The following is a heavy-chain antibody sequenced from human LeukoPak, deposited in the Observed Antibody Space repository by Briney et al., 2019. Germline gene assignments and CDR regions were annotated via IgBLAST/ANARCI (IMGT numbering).Heavy chain of an antibody. CDR3: ARGGTTGPHMYGLGV. CDR2: INNSGIA. V-gene: IGHV4-34*01. Sequence: SETLSLTCAVYGGFFNDFYWSWIRQTPGKGLEWIGEINNSGIANYNPSLRSQFIISVEASKNQFSLKLSSVTAADTALYYCARGGTTGPHMYGLGVWGQGTTVTVSS. CDR1: GGFFNDFY. J-gene: IGHJ6*02. D-gene: IGHD1-1*01.